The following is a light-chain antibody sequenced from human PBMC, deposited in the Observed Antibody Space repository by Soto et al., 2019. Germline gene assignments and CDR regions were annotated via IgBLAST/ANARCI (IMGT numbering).Light chain of an antibody. CDR2: EVS. V-gene: IGLV2-14*01. CDR3: SSYTTSSTLV. J-gene: IGLJ1*01. Sequence: SALSQPGSESGSLGQSITISCNETSSDVGGYNYVSWYQQHPGKAPKLMIYEVSNRPSGVSNRFSGSKSGNTASLTISGLQAEDEADYYCSSYTTSSTLVFGTGTKVTVL. CDR1: SSDVGGYNY.